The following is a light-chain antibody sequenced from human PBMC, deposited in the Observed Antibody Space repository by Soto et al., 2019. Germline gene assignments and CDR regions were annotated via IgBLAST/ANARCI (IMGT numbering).Light chain of an antibody. CDR1: GSDVGGYNY. J-gene: IGLJ3*02. Sequence: QSVLTQPASVSGSPGQAITISCTGTGSDVGGYNYVSWYQQHPGKAPKLMIYDVSNRPSGVSNRFSGSKSGNTASLTISGLQAEDEADYYCNSYTSSSTWVFGGGTKVTVL. CDR2: DVS. CDR3: NSYTSSSTWV. V-gene: IGLV2-14*01.